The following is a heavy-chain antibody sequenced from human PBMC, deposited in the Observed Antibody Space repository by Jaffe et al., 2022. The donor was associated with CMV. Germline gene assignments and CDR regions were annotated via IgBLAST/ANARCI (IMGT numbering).Heavy chain of an antibody. CDR1: GFTFYNFA. D-gene: IGHD3-10*01. CDR3: AKYYLSGSYYHFDS. V-gene: IGHV3-23*01. Sequence: EVQLLESGGDFVQPGGSLGLSCAASGFTFYNFAMAWVRQGPGKGLEWVATVSGGGTHTFYADSVRGRFIISRDNAKDTLYLEMNNLRAEDTALYYCAKYYLSGSYYHFDSWGQGTLVSVSS. CDR2: VSGGGTHT. J-gene: IGHJ4*02.